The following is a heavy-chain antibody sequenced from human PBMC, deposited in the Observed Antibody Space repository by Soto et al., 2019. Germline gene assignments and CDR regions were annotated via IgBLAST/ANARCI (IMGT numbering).Heavy chain of an antibody. D-gene: IGHD3-3*01. CDR2: ISGAGETR. CDR3: EKGEDDFWIGYSDS. CDR1: GFSFSTYA. V-gene: IGHV3-23*01. J-gene: IGHJ4*02. Sequence: GGSLRLSCTGSGFSFSTYAMSWVRQAPGKGLEWVSSISGAGETRNYSDSVKGRFTLSRDNSKNTLNLQMHSLRPEDTALDYSEKGEDDFWIGYSDSWGQGTLVTVSS.